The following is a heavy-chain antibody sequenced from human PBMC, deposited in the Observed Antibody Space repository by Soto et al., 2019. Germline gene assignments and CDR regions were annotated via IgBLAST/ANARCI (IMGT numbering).Heavy chain of an antibody. CDR2: ISGSGGST. J-gene: IGHJ6*02. CDR3: ARMGSDQQLVRRYCYYGMDV. Sequence: PGGSLRLSCAASGFTFSSYAMSWVRQAPGKGLEWVSAISGSGGSTYYADSVKGRFTISRDNSKNTLYLQMNSLRAEDTAVYYCARMGSDQQLVRRYCYYGMDVWGQGTTVTVAS. V-gene: IGHV3-23*01. CDR1: GFTFSSYA. D-gene: IGHD6-13*01.